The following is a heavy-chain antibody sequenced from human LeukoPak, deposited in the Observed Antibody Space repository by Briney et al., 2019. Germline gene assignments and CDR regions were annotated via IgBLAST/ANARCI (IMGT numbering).Heavy chain of an antibody. Sequence: GRSLSLSCAASGFSFAEYGVSWVRQAPGKGLEWVAVIRNKAYGGTTDYAASVKGRFTISRDDSESIAYLQMNSLRTEDTAVYYCTRDQVQLFDYWGQGTLVTVSS. CDR1: GFSFAEYG. CDR2: IRNKAYGGTT. V-gene: IGHV3-49*04. D-gene: IGHD1-1*01. CDR3: TRDQVQLFDY. J-gene: IGHJ4*02.